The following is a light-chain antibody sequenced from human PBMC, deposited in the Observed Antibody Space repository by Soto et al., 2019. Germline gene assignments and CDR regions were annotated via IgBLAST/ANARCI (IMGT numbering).Light chain of an antibody. J-gene: IGKJ4*01. CDR3: QQYGNSPLT. CDR2: GVS. V-gene: IGKV3-20*01. Sequence: EIVLTQSPDTVSLSPLQIVTLSFMARQSVRSDYFAWYQQKPGQAPRVLIFGVSTRATGVPARFSGSGSGTDFTLTISRLEPEDFAPYYCQQYGNSPLTFGRGTKVDIK. CDR1: QSVRSDY.